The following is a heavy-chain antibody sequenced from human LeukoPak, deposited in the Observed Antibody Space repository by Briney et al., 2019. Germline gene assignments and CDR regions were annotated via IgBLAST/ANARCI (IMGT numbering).Heavy chain of an antibody. CDR2: IYYSGNT. J-gene: IGHJ6*03. Sequence: SETLSLICTVSGVSISSSNSYWGWLRQPPGKGLEWIGSIYYSGNTYYNASLKSQVSISIDTSKNQFSLKLTSVTAADTAVYYCARHVKQWLDYYYYYMDVWGKGTTVTISS. V-gene: IGHV4-39*01. CDR3: ARHVKQWLDYYYYYMDV. CDR1: GVSISSSNSY. D-gene: IGHD6-19*01.